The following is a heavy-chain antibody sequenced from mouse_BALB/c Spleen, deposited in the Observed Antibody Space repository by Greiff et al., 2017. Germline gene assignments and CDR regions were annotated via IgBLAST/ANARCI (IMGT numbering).Heavy chain of an antibody. D-gene: IGHD2-3*01. Sequence: EVHLVESGGGLVQPGGSRKLSCAASGFTFSSFGMHWVRQAPEKGLEWVAYISSGSSTIYYADTVKGRFTISRDNPKNTLFLQMTSLRSEDTAMYYCARGVTTNAMDYWGQGTSVTVSS. CDR3: ARGVTTNAMDY. CDR2: ISSGSSTI. V-gene: IGHV5-17*02. J-gene: IGHJ4*01. CDR1: GFTFSSFG.